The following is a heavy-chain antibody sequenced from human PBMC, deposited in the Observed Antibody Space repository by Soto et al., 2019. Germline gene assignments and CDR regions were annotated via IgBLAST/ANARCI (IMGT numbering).Heavy chain of an antibody. CDR3: TRDSEFSETTGFMDV. Sequence: QVQLVQSGAEVKKPGASVKVSCKASGYTFTRYYVHWVRQAPGQGLEWMGIINPSGGTTSYAHKFQARVTMTRDTSTSTVYMELISLKSEDTAVYYRTRDSEFSETTGFMDVWGQGTAVTVS. J-gene: IGHJ6*02. CDR2: INPSGGTT. CDR1: GYTFTRYY. V-gene: IGHV1-46*03. D-gene: IGHD4-4*01.